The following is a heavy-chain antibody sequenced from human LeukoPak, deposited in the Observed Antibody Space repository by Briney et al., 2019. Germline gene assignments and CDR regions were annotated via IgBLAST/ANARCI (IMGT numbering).Heavy chain of an antibody. D-gene: IGHD3-22*01. CDR3: ARDLSYGTSGYFRRPADYWYFDF. J-gene: IGHJ2*01. Sequence: SETLSLTCTVSGGSISGFYWSWLRQPPGKGLEWIGYISYSGITSYNPSFKSRVSILVDPSKNHFSLKLSSATAADTAVYYCARDLSYGTSGYFRRPADYWYFDFWGRGTLVTVSS. V-gene: IGHV4-59*01. CDR1: GGSISGFY. CDR2: ISYSGIT.